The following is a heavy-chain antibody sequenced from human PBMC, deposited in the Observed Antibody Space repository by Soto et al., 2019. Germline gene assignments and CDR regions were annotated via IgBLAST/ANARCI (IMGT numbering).Heavy chain of an antibody. CDR2: IGSSIGTT. V-gene: IGHV3-48*02. Sequence: GGSLRLSCAASGFIFSSYSMNWVRQAPGKGLEWVSYIGSSIGTTYYADSVKGRFTISRDNAKNSLYLQMNSLRDEDTAVYYCASGGSGGRTADFDYWGQGTLVTVSS. CDR1: GFIFSSYS. CDR3: ASGGSGGRTADFDY. D-gene: IGHD5-12*01. J-gene: IGHJ4*02.